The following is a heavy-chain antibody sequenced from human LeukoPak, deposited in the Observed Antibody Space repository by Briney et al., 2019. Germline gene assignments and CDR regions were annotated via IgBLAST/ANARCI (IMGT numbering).Heavy chain of an antibody. Sequence: SETLSLTCTVSGGSISSYYWSWIRQPPGKGLEWIGYIYYSGSTNYNPSLKSRVTVSVDTSKNQFSLKLSSVTAADTAVYYCARVGGTNYYYYGMDVWGQGTTVTVSS. CDR2: IYYSGST. CDR3: ARVGGTNYYYYGMDV. V-gene: IGHV4-59*01. J-gene: IGHJ6*02. CDR1: GGSISSYY. D-gene: IGHD4-23*01.